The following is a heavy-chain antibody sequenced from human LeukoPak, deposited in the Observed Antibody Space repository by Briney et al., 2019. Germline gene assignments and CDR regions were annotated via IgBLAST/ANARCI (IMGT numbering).Heavy chain of an antibody. J-gene: IGHJ4*02. V-gene: IGHV1-46*01. CDR1: GYTFTSYF. CDR2: INPNDGST. CDR3: ARARGYSGYNPIDY. D-gene: IGHD5-12*01. Sequence: ASVKVSCKASGYTFTSYFIHWVRQAPGQGLEWMGTINPNDGSTNYVQNFQGRVTMTRDTSTNTFYMELSGLRSEDTALYFCARARGYSGYNPIDYWGQGTLVTVSS.